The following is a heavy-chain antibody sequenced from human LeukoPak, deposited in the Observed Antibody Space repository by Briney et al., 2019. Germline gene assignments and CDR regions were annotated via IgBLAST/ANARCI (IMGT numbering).Heavy chain of an antibody. CDR3: ARGGYCSSTSCPNMDV. Sequence: GGSLRLSCAASGFTFDDYGMSWVRQAPGKGLEWVSGINWNGGSAGYADSVKGRFTISRDNAKNSLYLQMNSLRAEDTALYYCARGGYCSSTSCPNMDVWGKGTTVTVSS. D-gene: IGHD2-2*01. V-gene: IGHV3-20*04. CDR2: INWNGGSA. CDR1: GFTFDDYG. J-gene: IGHJ6*03.